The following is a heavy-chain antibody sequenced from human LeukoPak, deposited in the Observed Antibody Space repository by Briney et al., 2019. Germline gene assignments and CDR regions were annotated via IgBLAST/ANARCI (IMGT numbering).Heavy chain of an antibody. D-gene: IGHD6-19*01. V-gene: IGHV7-4-1*02. J-gene: IGHJ4*02. CDR3: ARVGYAIAVAGTFYFDY. CDR2: INTNTGNP. CDR1: GYTFTSYA. Sequence: ASVKVSCKASGYTFTSYAMNWVRQAPGQGLEWMGWINTNTGNPTYAQGFTGRFVFSLDTSVSTAYLQISSLKAEDTAVYYCARVGYAIAVAGTFYFDYWGQGTLVTVSS.